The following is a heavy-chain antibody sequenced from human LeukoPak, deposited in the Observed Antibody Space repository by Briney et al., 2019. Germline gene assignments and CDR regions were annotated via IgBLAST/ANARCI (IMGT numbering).Heavy chain of an antibody. CDR2: IKQDGSEK. CDR3: ARAGAAMVYYYYYGMDV. J-gene: IGHJ6*02. CDR1: GFTFSSYW. V-gene: IGHV3-7*01. Sequence: PGGSLRLSCAASGFTFSSYWMSWVRQAPGKGLEWVANIKQDGSEKYYVDSVKGRFTISRDNAKNSLYLQMNSLRAEDTAVYYCARAGAAMVYYYYYGMDVWGQGTTVTVSS. D-gene: IGHD5-18*01.